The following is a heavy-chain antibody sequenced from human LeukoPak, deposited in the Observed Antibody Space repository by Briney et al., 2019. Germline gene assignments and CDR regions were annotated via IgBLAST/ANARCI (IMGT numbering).Heavy chain of an antibody. CDR1: GGSISSYY. CDR2: IYYSGST. CDR3: ARVGYSYGSPDAFDI. V-gene: IGHV4-59*01. Sequence: PSETLSPTCTVSGGSISSYYWSWIRQPPGKGLEWIGYIYYSGSTNYNPSLKSRVTISVDTSKNQFSLKLSSVTAADTAVYYCARVGYSYGSPDAFDIWGQGTMVTVSS. J-gene: IGHJ3*02. D-gene: IGHD5-18*01.